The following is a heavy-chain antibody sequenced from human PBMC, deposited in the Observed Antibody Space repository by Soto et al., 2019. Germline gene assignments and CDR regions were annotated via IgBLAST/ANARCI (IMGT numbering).Heavy chain of an antibody. CDR3: ARGRYGDY. V-gene: IGHV1-18*01. J-gene: IGHJ4*02. CDR1: GYTFTSYG. CDR2: ISAHNGNT. D-gene: IGHD1-1*01. Sequence: QVHLVQSGAEVKKPGASVKVSCKASGYTFTSYGITWVRQAPGQGLEWMGWISAHNGNTDYAQKLQGRVIVTRDTSTSTAYMELRSLISVDTAVHYCARGRYGDYWGQGALVTVSS.